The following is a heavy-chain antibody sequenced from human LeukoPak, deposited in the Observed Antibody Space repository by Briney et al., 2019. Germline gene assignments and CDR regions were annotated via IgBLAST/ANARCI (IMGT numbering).Heavy chain of an antibody. J-gene: IGHJ4*02. V-gene: IGHV4-39*01. D-gene: IGHD6-13*01. CDR3: ARVRHSSSWAFDY. Sequence: SETLSLTCSVFGASVTTRSYYWGWIRQSPGKGLEWIGSMYNGGRTYYNPSLKSRVTISVDASKNQFSLKLSSVTAADTAVYYCARVRHSSSWAFDYWGQGTLVTVSS. CDR1: GASVTTRSYY. CDR2: MYNGGRT.